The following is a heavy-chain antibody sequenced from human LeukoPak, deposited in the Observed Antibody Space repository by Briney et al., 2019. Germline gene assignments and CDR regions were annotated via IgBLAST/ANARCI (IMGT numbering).Heavy chain of an antibody. CDR1: GFTFSSYA. D-gene: IGHD5-12*01. CDR2: ISSYDGSNK. Sequence: GRSQRLSCAASGFTFSSYAMHWVRQAPGKGLEWVAVISSYDGSNKYYADAVKGRFTISRDNSKNTLYLQMNSLRAEDTGVYYCASVGGYDPLFDYWGQGTLVTVSS. V-gene: IGHV3-30-3*01. J-gene: IGHJ4*02. CDR3: ASVGGYDPLFDY.